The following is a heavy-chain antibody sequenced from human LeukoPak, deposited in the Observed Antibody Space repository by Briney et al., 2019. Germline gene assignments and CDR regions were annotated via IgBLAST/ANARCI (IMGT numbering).Heavy chain of an antibody. D-gene: IGHD3-16*01. CDR2: IIPIFGTA. V-gene: IGHV1-69*05. CDR1: GYTLTELS. CDR3: ARDTPEVTHPLGYYYYYMDV. Sequence: SVKVSCKVSGYTLTELSMHWVRQAPGQGLEWMGGIIPIFGTANYAQKFQGRVTITTDESTSTAYMELSSLRSEDTAVYYCARDTPEVTHPLGYYYYYMDVWGKGTTVTVSS. J-gene: IGHJ6*03.